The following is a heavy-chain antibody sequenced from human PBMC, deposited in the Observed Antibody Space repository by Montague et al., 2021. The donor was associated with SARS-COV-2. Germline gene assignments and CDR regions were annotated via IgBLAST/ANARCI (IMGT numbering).Heavy chain of an antibody. CDR3: ARLAVIISGTPPTRLPRYMDD. J-gene: IGHJ6*03. CDR2: IHYSGIT. D-gene: IGHD1-20*01. Sequence: SETLSLTFTFSGGSFSSSPYYWGWVRQSPGKGLEWIGNIHYSGITDYNASLKTRVTISVDTSKNQFSLKLTSVTAADTAVYYCARLAVIISGTPPTRLPRYMDDWGKGTTVTVSS. V-gene: IGHV4-39*01. CDR1: GGSFSSSPYY.